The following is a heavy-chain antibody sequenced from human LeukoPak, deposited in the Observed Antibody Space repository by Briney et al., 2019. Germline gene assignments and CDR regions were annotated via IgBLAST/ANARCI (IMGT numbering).Heavy chain of an antibody. D-gene: IGHD5-18*01. V-gene: IGHV4-59*01. CDR3: ARSSGYSYGSRGGFDY. CDR1: GGSISPYY. Sequence: SETLSLTCTVSGGSISPYYWSWIRKPPGKGLEWIRHIYYSGNTNYNPSLKSRVTISVDTSKNHFSLNLTSVTAADTAVYYCARSSGYSYGSRGGFDYWGQGTLVTVSS. CDR2: IYYSGNT. J-gene: IGHJ4*02.